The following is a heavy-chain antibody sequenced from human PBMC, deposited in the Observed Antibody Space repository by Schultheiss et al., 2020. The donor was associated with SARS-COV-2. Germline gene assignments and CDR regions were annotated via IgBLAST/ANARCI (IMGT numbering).Heavy chain of an antibody. CDR3: ARHHYDFWSGYLGGGMDV. D-gene: IGHD3-3*01. Sequence: GGSLRLSCAASGFTFSSYGMHWVRQAPGKGLEWVSVIYSGGSTYYADSVRGRFTISRDNSKNTLYLQMNSLRAEDTAVYYCARHHYDFWSGYLGGGMDVWGQGTTVTVSS. CDR1: GFTFSSYG. J-gene: IGHJ6*02. CDR2: IYSGGST. V-gene: IGHV3-66*04.